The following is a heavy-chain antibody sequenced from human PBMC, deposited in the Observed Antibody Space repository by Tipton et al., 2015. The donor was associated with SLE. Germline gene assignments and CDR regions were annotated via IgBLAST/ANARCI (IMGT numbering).Heavy chain of an antibody. CDR3: AKAIAVAGPFDF. CDR1: GYTFPTYA. CDR2: ISYDGNNR. J-gene: IGHJ4*02. Sequence: QVQLVQSGGGEVQPGRSLRLSCAASGYTFPTYAMHWVRQAPGKGLEWVAVISYDGNNRYYADSVKGRFTISRDNSKNTLYLQMNALRAEDTAVYYCAKAIAVAGPFDFWGQGTLVTVSS. V-gene: IGHV3-30*04. D-gene: IGHD6-19*01.